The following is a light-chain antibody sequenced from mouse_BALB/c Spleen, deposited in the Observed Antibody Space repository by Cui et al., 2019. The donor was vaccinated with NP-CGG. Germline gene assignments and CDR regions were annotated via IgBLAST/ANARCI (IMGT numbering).Light chain of an antibody. CDR2: GTK. J-gene: IGLJ1*01. CDR3: ALWYSNHWV. V-gene: IGLV1*01. Sequence: QPFVPQKSHLTTSPGETVTLTCRSSTGAVTTSNYANWVQEKPDHLFTGLIGGTKNRAPGVPARFSGSLIGDKAALTITGAQTEDEAIYFCALWYSNHWVFGGGTKLTVL. CDR1: TGAVTTSNY.